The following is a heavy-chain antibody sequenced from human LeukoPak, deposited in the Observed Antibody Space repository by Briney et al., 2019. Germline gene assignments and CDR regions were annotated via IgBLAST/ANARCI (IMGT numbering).Heavy chain of an antibody. V-gene: IGHV3-21*01. J-gene: IGHJ6*03. D-gene: IGHD3-3*01. CDR2: INNVASHI. CDR3: ARDPYDFWSGYYYYYYMDV. Sequence: GGSLRLSCAASGFTFSSSAMNWVRQAPGKGLEWVSSINNVASHIYYAHSVKGRFTISRDNAKNSLYLQMNSLRAEDTAVYYCARDPYDFWSGYYYYYYMDVWGKGTTVTVSS. CDR1: GFTFSSSA.